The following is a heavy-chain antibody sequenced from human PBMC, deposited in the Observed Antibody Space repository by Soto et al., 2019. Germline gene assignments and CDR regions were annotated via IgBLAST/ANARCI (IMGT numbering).Heavy chain of an antibody. Sequence: ASVKVSCKASAYTFTGYYMHWVGQAPGQGLEWMGWVNPNSGGTNYAQKFQGRVTMTRDTSISTAYMELSRLRSEDTAVYYCARERGSTGTPRFDAFDIWGQGTIVTVS. J-gene: IGHJ3*02. D-gene: IGHD1-7*01. CDR3: ARERGSTGTPRFDAFDI. V-gene: IGHV1-2*02. CDR2: VNPNSGGT. CDR1: AYTFTGYY.